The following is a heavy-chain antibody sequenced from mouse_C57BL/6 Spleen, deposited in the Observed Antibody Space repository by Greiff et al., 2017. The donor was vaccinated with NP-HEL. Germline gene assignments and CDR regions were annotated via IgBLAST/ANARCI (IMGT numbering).Heavy chain of an antibody. CDR1: GFTFSDYY. CDR3: ARENIYYDWDFDV. J-gene: IGHJ1*03. V-gene: IGHV5-16*01. D-gene: IGHD2-4*01. CDR2: INHDGSST. Sequence: EVQVVESEGGLVQPGSSMKLSCTASGFTFSDYYMAWVRQVPEKGLEWVANINHDGSSTYYQDSLKGRSIFTRDNAKNILYLQMSSLKSEDTATYYCARENIYYDWDFDVWGTVTTVTVSS.